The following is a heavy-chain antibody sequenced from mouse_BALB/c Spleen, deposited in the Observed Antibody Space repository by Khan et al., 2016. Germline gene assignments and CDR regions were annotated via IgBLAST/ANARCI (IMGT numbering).Heavy chain of an antibody. Sequence: EVQLQESGPGLVKPSQSLSLTCSVTGYSITSGYYWNWIRQFPGNKLEWMGYISYDGSNNYNPSLQNRFSIPRDTSKNQFFLKLNSVTTEDTATYYCAGDSDYLDDWGQGTTLTVSS. CDR1: GYSITSGYY. CDR3: AGDSDYLDD. V-gene: IGHV3-6*02. CDR2: ISYDGSN. J-gene: IGHJ2*01.